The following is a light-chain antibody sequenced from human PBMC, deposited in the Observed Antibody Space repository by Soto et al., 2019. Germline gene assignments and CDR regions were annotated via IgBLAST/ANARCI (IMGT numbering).Light chain of an antibody. CDR2: EVT. CDR1: TSDIGAYDY. Sequence: QSVLAQPASVSGSPGQSITIPCTGTTSDIGAYDYVSWYQQHPGKVPKLIIFEVTKRPSGFSSRFSGSKSGNTASLTISGLQAEDEADYFCTSFTSSSTQVFGTGTKVTVL. V-gene: IGLV2-14*01. CDR3: TSFTSSSTQV. J-gene: IGLJ1*01.